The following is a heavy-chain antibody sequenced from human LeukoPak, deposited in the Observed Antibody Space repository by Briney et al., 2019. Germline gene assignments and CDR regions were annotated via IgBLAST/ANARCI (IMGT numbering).Heavy chain of an antibody. V-gene: IGHV3-23*01. Sequence: GGSLRLSCAGSGFTFSSYAMSWVRQAPGKGLEWVSTISGSGGAGTYYADSVKGRFTVSRDNSRNTLYLPMNSLRPEDTAVYYCVKDRGGSPFYGMDVWGQGTTVTVSS. J-gene: IGHJ6*02. CDR1: GFTFSSYA. D-gene: IGHD1-26*01. CDR3: VKDRGGSPFYGMDV. CDR2: ISGSGGAGT.